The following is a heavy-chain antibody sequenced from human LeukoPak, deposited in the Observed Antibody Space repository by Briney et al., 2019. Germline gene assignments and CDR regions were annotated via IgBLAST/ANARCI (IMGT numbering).Heavy chain of an antibody. D-gene: IGHD5-18*01. J-gene: IGHJ4*02. V-gene: IGHV3-21*01. CDR1: GFTFSSYS. Sequence: GGSLRLSRAASGFTFSSYSMNWVRQAPGKGLEWVSSISSSSSYIYYADSVKGRFTISRDNAKNSLYLQMNSLRAEDTAVYYCARAGSIQMYYFDYWGQGTLVTVSS. CDR3: ARAGSIQMYYFDY. CDR2: ISSSSSYI.